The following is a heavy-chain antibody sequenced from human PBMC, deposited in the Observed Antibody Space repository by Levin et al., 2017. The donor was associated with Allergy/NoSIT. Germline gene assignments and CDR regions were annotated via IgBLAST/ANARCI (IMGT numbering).Heavy chain of an antibody. J-gene: IGHJ6*03. V-gene: IGHV4-31*02. D-gene: IGHD2/OR15-2a*01. Sequence: SQTLSLTCTVSGGSISSGGYFWSWIRQRPGKGLEWIGYIYYSGSTYYNPSLKSRVTISVDTSKNQFSLNVNSVTAADTAVYYCARDWAQGVLIAKSYYMDVWGKGTTVTVSS. CDR3: ARDWAQGVLIAKSYYMDV. CDR1: GGSISSGGYF. CDR2: IYYSGST.